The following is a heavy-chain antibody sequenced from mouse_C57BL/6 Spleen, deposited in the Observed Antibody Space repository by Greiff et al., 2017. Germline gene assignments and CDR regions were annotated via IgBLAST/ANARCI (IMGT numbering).Heavy chain of an antibody. CDR2: IYPRDGST. CDR3: ANDDYAMDY. V-gene: IGHV1-85*01. Sequence: QVHVKQSGPELVKPGASVKLSCKASGYTFTSYDINWVKQRPGQGLEWIGWIYPRDGSTKYNEKFKGKATVTVDTSSSTAYMELHSLTSEDSAVYFCANDDYAMDYWGQGTSVTVSS. J-gene: IGHJ4*01. CDR1: GYTFTSYD. D-gene: IGHD2-3*01.